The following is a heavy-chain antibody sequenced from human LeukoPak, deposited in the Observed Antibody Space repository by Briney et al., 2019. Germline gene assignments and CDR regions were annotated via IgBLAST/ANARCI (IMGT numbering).Heavy chain of an antibody. CDR3: ARDEAVAAPFDY. V-gene: IGHV3-74*01. CDR2: INSDGSTT. CDR1: GFTFSSYW. Sequence: GGSLRLSCAASGFTFSSYWMHWVRQAPGKGLVWVSNINSDGSTTTYADSVKGRFTISRDNAKNTLYLQMNSLRAEDTAVYYCARDEAVAAPFDYWGQGTLVTVSS. D-gene: IGHD6-19*01. J-gene: IGHJ4*02.